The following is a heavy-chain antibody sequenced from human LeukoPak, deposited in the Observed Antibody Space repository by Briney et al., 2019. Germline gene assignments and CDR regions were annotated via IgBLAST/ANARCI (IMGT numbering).Heavy chain of an antibody. J-gene: IGHJ4*02. CDR3: ARDRWFGEFDY. V-gene: IGHV3-21*01. CDR2: ISSSSSYI. CDR1: GFTFSNYS. Sequence: GGSLRLSCAASGFTFSNYSMNWVRQAPGKGLEWVSSISSSSSYIYYADSVKGRFTISRDNAKNSLYLQMNSLRAEDTAVYYCARDRWFGEFDYWGQGTLVTVSS. D-gene: IGHD3-10*01.